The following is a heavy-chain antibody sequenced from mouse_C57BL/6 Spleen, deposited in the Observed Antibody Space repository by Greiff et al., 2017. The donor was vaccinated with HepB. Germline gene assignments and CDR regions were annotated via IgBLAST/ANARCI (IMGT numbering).Heavy chain of an antibody. J-gene: IGHJ3*01. CDR2: IYPGSGST. Sequence: QVQLQQPGAELVKPGASVKMSCKASGYTFTSYWITWVKQRPGQGLEWIGDIYPGSGSTNYNEKFKSKATLTVDTSSSTAYMQLSSLTSEDAAVYYCARAWWRGSYGSSPAGFAYWGQGTLVTVSA. CDR1: GYTFTSYW. CDR3: ARAWWRGSYGSSPAGFAY. V-gene: IGHV1-55*01. D-gene: IGHD1-1*01.